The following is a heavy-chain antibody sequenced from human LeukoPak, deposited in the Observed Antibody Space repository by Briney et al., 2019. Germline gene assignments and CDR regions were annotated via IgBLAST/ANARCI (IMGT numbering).Heavy chain of an antibody. Sequence: PSETLSLTCTVSGGSISSGDYYWSWIRQPPGKGLEWIGYIYYSGSTYYNPSLKSRVTISVDTSKNQFSLKLSSVTAADTAVYYCARDRGRPGRRGAFDIWGQGTMVTVSS. CDR1: GGSISSGDYY. CDR3: ARDRGRPGRRGAFDI. V-gene: IGHV4-30-4*01. CDR2: IYYSGST. J-gene: IGHJ3*02.